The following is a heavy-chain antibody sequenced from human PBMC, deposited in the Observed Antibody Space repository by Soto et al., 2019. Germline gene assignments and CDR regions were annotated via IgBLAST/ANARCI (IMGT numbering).Heavy chain of an antibody. CDR3: AREGNLGRWLQPLDF. CDR2: IHYNGNT. D-gene: IGHD5-12*01. V-gene: IGHV4-59*01. Sequence: PSETLSLTCTGFGGSISTYHWSWIRQPPGKGLEWIGYIHYNGNTKYNPSLKSRVSMSVDTSKNQFSLRLISVTAADTAKYFCAREGNLGRWLQPLDFWGQGTLVTVSS. J-gene: IGHJ4*02. CDR1: GGSISTYH.